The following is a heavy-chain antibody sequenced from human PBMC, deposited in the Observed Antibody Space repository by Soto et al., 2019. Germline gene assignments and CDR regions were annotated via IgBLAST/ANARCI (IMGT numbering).Heavy chain of an antibody. V-gene: IGHV1-46*01. CDR1: GYTFINYY. CDR2: INPSGGRT. Sequence: ASVKVSCKSSGYTFINYYVHWVRQAPGQGLEWMGMINPSGGRTTYPQKFQGRVTMTGDTSTSTVYVELSSLRSDDTAVFYCAREKASTSLLTHYYYAMDVWGQGTTVTVSS. J-gene: IGHJ6*02. CDR3: AREKASTSLLTHYYYAMDV.